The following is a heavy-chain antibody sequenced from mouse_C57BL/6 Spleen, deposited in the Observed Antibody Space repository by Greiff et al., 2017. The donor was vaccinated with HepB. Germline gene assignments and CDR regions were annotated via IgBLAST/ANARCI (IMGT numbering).Heavy chain of an antibody. J-gene: IGHJ4*01. CDR3: ARHKDDYGDAMDY. CDR1: GFTFSDYG. Sequence: EVHLVESGGGLVQPGGSLKLSCAASGFTFSDYGMAWVRQAPRKGPEWVAFISNLAYSIYYADTVTGRFTISRENAKNTLYLEMSSLRSEDTAMYYGARHKDDYGDAMDYWGQGTSVTVSS. V-gene: IGHV5-15*01. CDR2: ISNLAYSI. D-gene: IGHD2-4*01.